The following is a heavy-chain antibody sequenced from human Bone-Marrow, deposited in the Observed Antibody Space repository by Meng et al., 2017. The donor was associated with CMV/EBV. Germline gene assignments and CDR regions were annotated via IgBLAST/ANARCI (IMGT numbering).Heavy chain of an antibody. D-gene: IGHD4-11*01. CDR2: IYYSGST. J-gene: IGHJ6*02. CDR3: AREGYSNYASQRYYGMDV. CDR1: GGSISSYY. V-gene: IGHV4-59*01. Sequence: SETLSLTCTVSGGSISSYYWSWIRQPPGKGLEWIGYIYYSGSTNYNPSLKSRVTISVDTSKNQFSLKLSSVTAADTAVYYCAREGYSNYASQRYYGMDVWGQRTTVTVSS.